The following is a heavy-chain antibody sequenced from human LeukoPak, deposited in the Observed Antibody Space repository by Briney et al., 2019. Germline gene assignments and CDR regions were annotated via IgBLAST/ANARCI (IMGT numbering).Heavy chain of an antibody. J-gene: IGHJ4*02. CDR3: ARGMNYYDRSGYYAY. CDR1: GGSISSFY. D-gene: IGHD3-22*01. CDR2: IYYTGST. Sequence: SETLSLTCTVSGGSISSFYWSWIRQPPGKGLEWIGYIYYTGSTNYNPSLKSRVTISVDTSKNQFSLKLSSVTAADTAVYYCARGMNYYDRSGYYAYWGQGTLVTVSS. V-gene: IGHV4-59*01.